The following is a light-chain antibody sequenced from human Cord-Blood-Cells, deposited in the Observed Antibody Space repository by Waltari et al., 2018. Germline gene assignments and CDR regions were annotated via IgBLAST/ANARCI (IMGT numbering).Light chain of an antibody. Sequence: EIVLPQSPSTLSLSPGERATLSCRPSQSVSSYFAWYQQKPGHAPRLILYDASNRATGIPARFCGSGSGKDFTLTISSLEPEDFAVYYCQQRSNWPQPFGQGTRLEIK. J-gene: IGKJ5*01. CDR1: QSVSSY. CDR3: QQRSNWPQP. V-gene: IGKV3-11*01. CDR2: DAS.